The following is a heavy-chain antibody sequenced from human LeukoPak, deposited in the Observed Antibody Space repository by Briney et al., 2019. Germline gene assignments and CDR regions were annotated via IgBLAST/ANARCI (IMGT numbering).Heavy chain of an antibody. V-gene: IGHV4-59*12. CDR2: IYYSGST. CDR1: GGSISSYY. D-gene: IGHD3-3*01. CDR3: ATGRSIRYFDY. J-gene: IGHJ4*02. Sequence: SETLSLTCTVSGGSISSYYWSWIRQPPGKGLEWIGYIYYSGSTNYNPSLKSRVTISVDTSKSQFSLKLSSATAADTAVYYCATGRSIRYFDYWGQGTLLTVSS.